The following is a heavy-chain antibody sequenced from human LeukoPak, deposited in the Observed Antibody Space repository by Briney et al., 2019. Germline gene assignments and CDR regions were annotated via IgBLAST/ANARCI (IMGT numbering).Heavy chain of an antibody. D-gene: IGHD1-26*01. Sequence: GGSLRLFCAAAGFVFENQAVLCVRQAPGKGLQWVAFIWYDGSNKYYADSVKGRFTISRDNSKNTLYLQMNSLRAEDTAVYYCAKVQGGSYYYSYYWGQGTLVTVSS. CDR3: AKVQGGSYYYSYY. CDR2: IWYDGSNK. CDR1: GFVFENQA. V-gene: IGHV3-30*02. J-gene: IGHJ4*02.